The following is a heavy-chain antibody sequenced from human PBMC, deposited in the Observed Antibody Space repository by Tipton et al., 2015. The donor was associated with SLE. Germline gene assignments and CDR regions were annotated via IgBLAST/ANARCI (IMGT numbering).Heavy chain of an antibody. D-gene: IGHD6-13*01. V-gene: IGHV3-7*01. CDR2: IKQDGSEK. Sequence: SLRLSCAASGFTFSSYWMSWVRQAPGKGLEWVANIKQDGSEKYYVDSVKGRFTISRDNAKNSLYLQMNSLRAEDTAVYYCARRVRVAAAGTPFDYWGQGTLVTVSS. J-gene: IGHJ4*02. CDR1: GFTFSSYW. CDR3: ARRVRVAAAGTPFDY.